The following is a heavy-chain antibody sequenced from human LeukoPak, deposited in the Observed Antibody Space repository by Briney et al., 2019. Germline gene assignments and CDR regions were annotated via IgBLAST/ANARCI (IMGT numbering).Heavy chain of an antibody. CDR1: GGTFSSYA. Sequence: SVKVSCKASGGTFSSYAISWVRQAPGQGLEWMGRIIPILGIANYAQKFQGRVTITADKSTSTAYMELSSLRSEDTAVYYCARVCMGDYYDSRGWCDFDYWGQGTLVTVSS. J-gene: IGHJ4*02. D-gene: IGHD3-22*01. CDR3: ARVCMGDYYDSRGWCDFDY. V-gene: IGHV1-69*04. CDR2: IIPILGIA.